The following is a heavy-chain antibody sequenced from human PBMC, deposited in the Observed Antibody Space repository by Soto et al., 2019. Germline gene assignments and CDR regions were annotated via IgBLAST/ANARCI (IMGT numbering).Heavy chain of an antibody. V-gene: IGHV3-30*03. CDR1: GFTFSSYG. J-gene: IGHJ4*02. Sequence: QAQLVESGGGVVQPGRSLRLSCAASGFTFSSYGMHWVRQAPGTGLGWVAVISYDGGLQHYADSVKGRFTISRDNSKSIVLLQTNSLRAEDTAVYYCVSDRGYGHASVPYSWGQGTLVSVSS. D-gene: IGHD5-18*01. CDR2: ISYDGGLQ. CDR3: VSDRGYGHASVPYS.